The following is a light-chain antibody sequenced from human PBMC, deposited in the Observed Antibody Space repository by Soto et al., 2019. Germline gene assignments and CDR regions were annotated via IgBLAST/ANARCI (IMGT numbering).Light chain of an antibody. J-gene: IGKJ1*01. CDR3: HQYGSSPWT. Sequence: EIVLTQSPGTLSLSPGEGATLSCRASQSISSNYLAWYQQKPGQAPRLLIYDASSRATGIPDRFSGSGSGTDFTVTISRLEPEDFAVYYCHQYGSSPWTFGQGTKVEIK. CDR2: DAS. V-gene: IGKV3-20*01. CDR1: QSISSNY.